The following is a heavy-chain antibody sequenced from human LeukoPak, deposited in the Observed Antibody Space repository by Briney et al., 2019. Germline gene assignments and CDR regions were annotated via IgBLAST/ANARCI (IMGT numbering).Heavy chain of an antibody. CDR2: IYSGGST. D-gene: IGHD6-6*01. J-gene: IGHJ4*02. CDR3: ARGYSSYQGGGFDY. Sequence: GGSLRLSCAASGFTISSNYMTWVRQAPGKGLEWVSVIYSGGSTYYADSVKGRFTISRDNSKNTLYLQKNSLRAEDTAVYYCARGYSSYQGGGFDYWGQGTLVTVSS. V-gene: IGHV3-53*01. CDR1: GFTISSNY.